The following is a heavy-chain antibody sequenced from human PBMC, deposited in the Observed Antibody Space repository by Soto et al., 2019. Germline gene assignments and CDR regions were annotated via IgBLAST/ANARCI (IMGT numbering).Heavy chain of an antibody. CDR3: AREIPLEEWLRPPSRYFDY. Sequence: QLQLQESGPGLVKPSETLSLTCTVSGGSISSSSYYWGWIRQPPGKGLEWIGSIYYSGSTYYNPSLKSRVTISVDTSKNQFSLKLSSVTAADTAVYYCAREIPLEEWLRPPSRYFDYWGQGTLVTVSS. D-gene: IGHD5-12*01. J-gene: IGHJ4*02. CDR1: GGSISSSSYY. CDR2: IYYSGST. V-gene: IGHV4-39*02.